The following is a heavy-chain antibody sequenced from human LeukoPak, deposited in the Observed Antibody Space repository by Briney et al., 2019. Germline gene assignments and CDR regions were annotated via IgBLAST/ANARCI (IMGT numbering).Heavy chain of an antibody. CDR1: GFTFSSYA. V-gene: IGHV3-23*01. Sequence: GGSLRLSCAAAGFTFSSYAMSWVRQAPGKGLEWVSAISGSGGSTYYADSVKGRFTISRDNSKNTLYLQMNSLRAADTAVYYRAKDPWDIVVVPAAPYNWFDPWGQGTLVTVSS. CDR3: AKDPWDIVVVPAAPYNWFDP. J-gene: IGHJ5*02. D-gene: IGHD2-2*01. CDR2: ISGSGGST.